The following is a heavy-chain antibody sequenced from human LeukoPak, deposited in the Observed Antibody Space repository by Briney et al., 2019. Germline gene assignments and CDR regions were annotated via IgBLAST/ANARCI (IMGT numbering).Heavy chain of an antibody. J-gene: IGHJ4*02. CDR3: ARAIRYQLLSDY. CDR1: GYTFSTYD. Sequence: ASVKVSCKTSGYTFSTYDINWLRQAAGQGLEWMGWMNPNSANTGFAQKFQGRAAITRDTSTATAYLELRGLTSEDTAVYYCARAIRYQLLSDYWGQGTLVTVSS. D-gene: IGHD2-2*01. CDR2: MNPNSANT. V-gene: IGHV1-8*03.